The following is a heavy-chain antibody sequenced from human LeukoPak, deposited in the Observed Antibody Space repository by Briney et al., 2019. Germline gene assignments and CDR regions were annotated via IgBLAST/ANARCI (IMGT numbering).Heavy chain of an antibody. CDR2: LGWNGDII. CDR3: AKGSLIAASGTLFDF. J-gene: IGHJ4*02. V-gene: IGHV3-9*01. Sequence: GGSLRLSCAASGFTFDDYSMHWVRQSPGKGLEWLSGLGWNGDIIDYADSVKGRFTISRDNAKNSLYLQMDSLKTEDTALYYCAKGSLIAASGTLFDFWGQGTRVTVSS. CDR1: GFTFDDYS. D-gene: IGHD2-15*01.